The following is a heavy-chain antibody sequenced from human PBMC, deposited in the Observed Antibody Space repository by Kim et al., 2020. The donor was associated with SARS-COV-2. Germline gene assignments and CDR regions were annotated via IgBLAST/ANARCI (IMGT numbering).Heavy chain of an antibody. J-gene: IGHJ3*02. CDR1: GFTFNNYA. CDR3: ARAPHAAAASRFNI. CDR2: IWYDGSNE. V-gene: IGHV3-33*08. D-gene: IGHD6-13*01. Sequence: GGSLRLSCAASGFTFNNYAMHWVRQAPGKGLEWVAVIWYDGSNEKYADSAKGRFSISRYNSKNTLYLQMNSLRVEDTAVYYCARAPHAAAASRFNIWGQGTVATVSS.